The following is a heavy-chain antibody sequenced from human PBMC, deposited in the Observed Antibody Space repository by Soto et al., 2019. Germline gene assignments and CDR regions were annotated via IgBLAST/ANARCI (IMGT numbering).Heavy chain of an antibody. CDR3: XXXXXXXXXXXXXXXXV. Sequence: QVQLVESGGGVVQPGRSLRLSCAASGFTFSSYGMHWVRXXPXXXXXXXXVIWYDGSNKYYADSVKGRFTISRDNSKNTLYLXXNSXXXXXXXXXXXXXXXXXXXXXXXXXXXVWGQGTTVTVSS. CDR2: IWYDGSNK. V-gene: IGHV3-33*01. CDR1: GFTFSSYG. J-gene: IGHJ6*02.